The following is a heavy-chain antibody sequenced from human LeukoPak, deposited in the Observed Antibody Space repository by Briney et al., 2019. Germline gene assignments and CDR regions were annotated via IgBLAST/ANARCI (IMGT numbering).Heavy chain of an antibody. CDR1: GFSFSNAW. CDR2: IRRETEGGKT. J-gene: IGHJ4*02. V-gene: IGHV3-15*01. CDR3: ATDAAVAPYYFNY. D-gene: IGHD6-19*01. Sequence: GGSLRLSCVASGFSFSNAWISWGRQAPGKGLEWVGRIRRETEGGKTDYAAPVKGRFTISREDSKNTLHLQMNSLKIEDTAVYYCATDAAVAPYYFNYWGQGTLVTVSS.